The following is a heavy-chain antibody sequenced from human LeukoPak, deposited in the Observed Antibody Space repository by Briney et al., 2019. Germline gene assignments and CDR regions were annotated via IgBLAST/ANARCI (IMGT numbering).Heavy chain of an antibody. CDR2: ISGSGGST. CDR1: GFTFSSYA. CDR3: AKDRYYCDSSGYYYPNDY. Sequence: PGESLRLSCAASGFTFSSYAMSWVRQAPGKGLERVSAISGSGGSTYYADSVRGRFTISRDNSRNTLYLQMNSLRAEDTAVYYCAKDRYYCDSSGYYYPNDYWGQGTLVTVSS. V-gene: IGHV3-23*01. D-gene: IGHD3-22*01. J-gene: IGHJ4*02.